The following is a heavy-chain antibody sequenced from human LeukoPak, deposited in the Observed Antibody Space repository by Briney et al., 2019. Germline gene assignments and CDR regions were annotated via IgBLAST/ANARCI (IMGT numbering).Heavy chain of an antibody. CDR1: GYTFTSYG. CDR2: ISAYNGNT. Sequence: ASVKVSCKASGYTFTSYGISWVRQAPGQGLEWMGWISAYNGNTNYAQKLQGRVTMTTDTSTSTAYMELRSLRSDDTAVYYCARVWIDFWSGYYYYYYYYMDVWGKGTTVTVSS. J-gene: IGHJ6*03. CDR3: ARVWIDFWSGYYYYYYYYMDV. V-gene: IGHV1-18*01. D-gene: IGHD3-3*01.